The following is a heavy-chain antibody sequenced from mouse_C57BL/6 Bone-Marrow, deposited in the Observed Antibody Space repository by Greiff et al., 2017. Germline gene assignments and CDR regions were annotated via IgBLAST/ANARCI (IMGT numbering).Heavy chain of an antibody. D-gene: IGHD3-3*01. Sequence: VQLQQPGAELVKPGASVKMSCKASGYTFTSYWMQWVKQRPGQGLEWIGEIDPSDSYTNYNQKFKGKATLTVDTSSRTAYMQLSSLTSEDSAVYYCASGGQLWNYFDYWGQGTTLTVSS. V-gene: IGHV1-50*01. CDR3: ASGGQLWNYFDY. J-gene: IGHJ2*01. CDR1: GYTFTSYW. CDR2: IDPSDSYT.